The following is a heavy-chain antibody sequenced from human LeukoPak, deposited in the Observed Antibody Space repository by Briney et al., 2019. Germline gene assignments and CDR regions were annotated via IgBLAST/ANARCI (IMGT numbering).Heavy chain of an antibody. V-gene: IGHV4-39*07. CDR2: IYYSGST. CDR3: ATPSSWLPYYYYMDV. J-gene: IGHJ6*03. D-gene: IGHD6-13*01. CDR1: GGSISSNSYY. Sequence: SETLSLTCAVSGGSISSNSYYWGWIRQPPGKGLEWIGSIYYSGSTYYNASLKSRVTISVDTSKNQFSLKLSSVTAADTAVYYCATPSSWLPYYYYMDVWGKGTTVTVSS.